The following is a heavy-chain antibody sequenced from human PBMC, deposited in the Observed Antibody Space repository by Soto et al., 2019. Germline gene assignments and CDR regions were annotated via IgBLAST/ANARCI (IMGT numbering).Heavy chain of an antibody. D-gene: IGHD6-6*01. CDR2: IYYSGST. CDR3: ARLIIAARYLDY. J-gene: IGHJ4*02. CDR1: GGSISSSSYY. Sequence: SETLSLTCTVSGGSISSSSYYWDWIRQPPGKGLEWIGSIYYSGSTYYNPSLKSRVTISVDTSKNQFSLKLSSVTAADTAVYYCARLIIAARYLDYWGQGTLVTVSS. V-gene: IGHV4-39*01.